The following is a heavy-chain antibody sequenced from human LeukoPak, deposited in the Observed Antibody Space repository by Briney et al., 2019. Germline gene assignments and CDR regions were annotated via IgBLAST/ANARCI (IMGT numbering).Heavy chain of an antibody. CDR1: GFTFSTYS. D-gene: IGHD1-1*01. V-gene: IGHV3-48*01. Sequence: GGSLRLSCAASGFTFSTYSMNWVRQAPGKGLEWVSYIRSSGTTTYYADSVEGRFTISRDNGKNSLYLQMNSLRAEDTGVYYCTRDYNWNPDYWGQGTLVTVSS. CDR3: TRDYNWNPDY. J-gene: IGHJ4*02. CDR2: IRSSGTTT.